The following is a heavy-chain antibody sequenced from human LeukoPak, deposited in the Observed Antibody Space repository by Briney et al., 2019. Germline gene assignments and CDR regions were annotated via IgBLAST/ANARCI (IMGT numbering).Heavy chain of an antibody. Sequence: GGSLRLSCAASGFTFSSYSMNWVRQAPGKGLEWVSSISSSSSYIYYADSVKGRLTISRDNAKNSLYLQMNSLRAEDTAVYYCARGGRGSAAVVAPRSFDIWGQGTMVTVSS. D-gene: IGHD3-22*01. V-gene: IGHV3-21*01. CDR2: ISSSSSYI. CDR1: GFTFSSYS. CDR3: ARGGRGSAAVVAPRSFDI. J-gene: IGHJ3*02.